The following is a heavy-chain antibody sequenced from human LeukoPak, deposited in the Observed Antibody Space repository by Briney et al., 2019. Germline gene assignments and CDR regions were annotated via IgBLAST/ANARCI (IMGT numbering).Heavy chain of an antibody. CDR2: ISGSGGST. Sequence: GGSLRLSCAASGFTFSSYAMSWVRQAPGKGLEWVSAISGSGGSTYYADSVKGRFTISRDNSKNTLYLQMNSLRAEDTAVYYCARARATQALLWFGELSSWGQGTLVTVSS. D-gene: IGHD3-10*01. V-gene: IGHV3-23*01. CDR1: GFTFSSYA. J-gene: IGHJ4*02. CDR3: ARARATQALLWFGELSS.